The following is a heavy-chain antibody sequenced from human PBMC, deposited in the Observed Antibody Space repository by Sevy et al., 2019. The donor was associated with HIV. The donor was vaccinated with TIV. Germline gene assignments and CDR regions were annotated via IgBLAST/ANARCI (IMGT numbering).Heavy chain of an antibody. CDR3: ARDHLPYCSSSSCYLWFDP. CDR2: ISAYNGNT. Sequence: ASVKVSCKASGYTFTSYGISWVRQAPGQGLEWMGWISAYNGNTNYALKLQGRVTMTTDTSTSTAYMELRSLRSDDTAVYYCARDHLPYCSSSSCYLWFDPWGHGTLVTVSS. J-gene: IGHJ5*02. V-gene: IGHV1-18*01. D-gene: IGHD2-2*01. CDR1: GYTFTSYG.